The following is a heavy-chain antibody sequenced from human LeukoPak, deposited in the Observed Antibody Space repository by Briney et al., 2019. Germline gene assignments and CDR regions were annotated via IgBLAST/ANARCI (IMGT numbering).Heavy chain of an antibody. CDR1: GYTFTSYD. J-gene: IGHJ6*03. D-gene: IGHD6-13*01. V-gene: IGHV1-8*01. CDR3: ARGLIAAAGTGDYYYYMDV. CDR2: MNPNSGNT. Sequence: GASVTVSCKVSGYTFTSYDINWVRQAPGQGVEWMGGMNPNSGNTGYAQKFQGRVTMTRNTSISKAYMELSSLRSEDTAVYYCARGLIAAAGTGDYYYYMDVWGKGTTVTVSS.